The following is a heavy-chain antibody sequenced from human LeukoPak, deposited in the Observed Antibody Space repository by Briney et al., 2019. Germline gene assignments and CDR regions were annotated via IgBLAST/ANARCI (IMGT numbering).Heavy chain of an antibody. CDR3: ARGTTVVTLVDY. J-gene: IGHJ4*02. Sequence: SETLSLTCTVAGGSISSYYWSWIRQPPGKGLEWIGYIYYSGSTNYNPSLKSRVTISVDTSKNQFSLKLSSVTAADTAVYYCARGTTVVTLVDYWGQGTLVTVSS. CDR2: IYYSGST. V-gene: IGHV4-59*01. D-gene: IGHD4-23*01. CDR1: GGSISSYY.